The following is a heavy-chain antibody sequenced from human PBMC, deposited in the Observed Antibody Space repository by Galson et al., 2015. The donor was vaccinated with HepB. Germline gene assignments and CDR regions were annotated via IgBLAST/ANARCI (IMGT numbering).Heavy chain of an antibody. CDR2: INPSGGST. J-gene: IGHJ6*02. CDR3: ARVFEVVGGCPTYYYGMDV. Sequence: SVKVSCKASGYTFTSYYMHWVRQAPGQGLEWMGIINPSGGSTSYAQKFQGRVTMTRDTSTSTVYMELSSLRSEDTAVYYCARVFEVVGGCPTYYYGMDVWGQGTTVTVSS. V-gene: IGHV1-46*01. D-gene: IGHD6-19*01. CDR1: GYTFTSYY.